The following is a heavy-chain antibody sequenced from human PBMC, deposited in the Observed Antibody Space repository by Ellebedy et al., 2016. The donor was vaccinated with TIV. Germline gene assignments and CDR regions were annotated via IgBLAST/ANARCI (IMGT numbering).Heavy chain of an antibody. CDR1: GFSFNLAW. J-gene: IGHJ4*02. CDR2: IKSSFDGGAA. D-gene: IGHD3-10*01. Sequence: GGSLRLSXAASGFSFNLAWMNWVRQAPGKGLEWVGRIKSSFDGGAADYAAPVKDRFIISRDDSENTLFLQMISLKIEDTGVYYCSSDPLSRGAPDYWGQGTLVTVSS. CDR3: SSDPLSRGAPDY. V-gene: IGHV3-15*01.